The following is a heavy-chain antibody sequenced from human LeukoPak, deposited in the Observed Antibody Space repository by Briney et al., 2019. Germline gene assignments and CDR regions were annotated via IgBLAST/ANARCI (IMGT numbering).Heavy chain of an antibody. CDR2: IGPTGSDR. CDR1: GLTFSTSG. CDR3: ARDLQKRSYGGNSEPEIYFDY. D-gene: IGHD4-23*01. J-gene: IGHJ4*02. V-gene: IGHV3-21*01. Sequence: GGSLRHSCTASGLTFSTSGFNWVRQAPGKGLEWVASIGPTGSDRYHADSIKGRFTISRDNAKNSLYLQMNSLRAEDTAVYYCARDLQKRSYGGNSEPEIYFDYWGQGTLVTVSS.